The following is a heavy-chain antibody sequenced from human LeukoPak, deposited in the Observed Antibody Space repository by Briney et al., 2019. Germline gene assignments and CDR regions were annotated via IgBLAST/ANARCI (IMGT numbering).Heavy chain of an antibody. J-gene: IGHJ4*02. CDR2: IYYSGST. CDR3: AKVLRSGYGDYASYYFDY. Sequence: SETLSLTCTVSGGSISSSSYYWGWIRQPPGKGLEWIGSIYYSGSTYYNPSLKSRVTISVDTSKNQFSLKLSSVTAADTAVYYCAKVLRSGYGDYASYYFDYWGQGTLVTVSS. D-gene: IGHD4-17*01. V-gene: IGHV4-39*07. CDR1: GGSISSSSYY.